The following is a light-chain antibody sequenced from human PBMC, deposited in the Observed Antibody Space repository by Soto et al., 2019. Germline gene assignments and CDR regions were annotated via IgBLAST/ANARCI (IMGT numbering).Light chain of an antibody. V-gene: IGKV3-11*01. J-gene: IGKJ3*01. CDR1: QSVSNY. CDR3: QKLRKGPPGRFT. CDR2: DAS. Sequence: EIVLTQSPATLSLSPGERATLSCRASQSVSNYLGWYQQKPGQAPRLLIYDASHRATGIPARFSGRGAGTDFTLTISTIEPEDFAVYYCQKLRKGPPGRFTFGPGTIVDIK.